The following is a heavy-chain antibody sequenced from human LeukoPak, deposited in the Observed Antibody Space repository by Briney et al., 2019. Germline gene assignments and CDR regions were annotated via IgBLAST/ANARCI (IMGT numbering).Heavy chain of an antibody. J-gene: IGHJ6*03. Sequence: SETLSLTCTVSGGSISSSSYYWGWIRQPPGKGLEWIGSIYYSGSTYYNPSLKSRVTISVDTSKNQFSLKLSSVTAADTAMYYCAREKIGTGTILGKDYYYMDVWGKGTTVTVSS. D-gene: IGHD1-1*01. CDR1: GGSISSSSYY. CDR2: IYYSGST. CDR3: AREKIGTGTILGKDYYYMDV. V-gene: IGHV4-39*07.